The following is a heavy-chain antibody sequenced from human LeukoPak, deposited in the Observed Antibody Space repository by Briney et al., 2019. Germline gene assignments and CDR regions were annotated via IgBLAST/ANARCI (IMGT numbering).Heavy chain of an antibody. J-gene: IGHJ4*02. V-gene: IGHV3-23*01. CDR1: GFTFSSYA. CDR2: ISGSGGST. Sequence: GGSLRLSCAASGFTFSSYAMSWVRQAPGKGMEWVSAISGSGGSTYYADSVKGRFTISRDNSKNKLYLQMNSLRAEDTAVYYCAKGKWELPETSYFDYWGQGTLVTVSS. D-gene: IGHD1-26*01. CDR3: AKGKWELPETSYFDY.